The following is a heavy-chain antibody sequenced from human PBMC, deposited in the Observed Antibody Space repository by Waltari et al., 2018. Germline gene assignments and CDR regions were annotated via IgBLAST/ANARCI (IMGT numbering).Heavy chain of an antibody. CDR3: APGDYDINWFDP. V-gene: IGHV1-69-2*01. D-gene: IGHD4-17*01. Sequence: EVQLVQSGAEGKKPGATVKISCKVSGYTFTDYYMPWVQQAPGKGLGWMGDVVAEDGETIYAEKVQGGVTLTADTSTGTAYMELSSLRSEGTAVYYCAPGDYDINWFDPWGQGTLVTVSS. CDR2: VVAEDGET. CDR1: GYTFTDYY. J-gene: IGHJ5*02.